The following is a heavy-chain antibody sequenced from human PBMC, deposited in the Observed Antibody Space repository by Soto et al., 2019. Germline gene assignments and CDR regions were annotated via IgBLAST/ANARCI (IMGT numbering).Heavy chain of an antibody. CDR1: GYRFTSYW. CDR3: ARHPLIVVVPAAIPLYFSYAMDV. J-gene: IGHJ6*02. CDR2: IDPSDSYT. D-gene: IGHD2-2*01. V-gene: IGHV5-10-1*01. Sequence: PGESLKVSGRCSGYRFTSYWSSWVRPMPGKGREWMGRIDPSDSYTNSSPSFQGHVPLSAYTSISPAYLQWSSLNASATAMYYCARHPLIVVVPAAIPLYFSYAMDVWGQGTTVSLSS.